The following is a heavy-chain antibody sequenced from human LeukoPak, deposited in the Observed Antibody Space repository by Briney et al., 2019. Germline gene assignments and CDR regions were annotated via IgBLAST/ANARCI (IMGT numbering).Heavy chain of an antibody. Sequence: GGSLRLSCAASGFTFSSYAMHWVRQAPGKGLEWVAVISYDGSNKYYADSVKGRFTISRDNSKNTLYLQMNSLRAEDTAVYYCARDHNNIVRSTCVDYWGQGTLVTVSS. CDR3: ARDHNNIVRSTCVDY. CDR2: ISYDGSNK. V-gene: IGHV3-30-3*01. CDR1: GFTFSSYA. D-gene: IGHD2-8*01. J-gene: IGHJ4*02.